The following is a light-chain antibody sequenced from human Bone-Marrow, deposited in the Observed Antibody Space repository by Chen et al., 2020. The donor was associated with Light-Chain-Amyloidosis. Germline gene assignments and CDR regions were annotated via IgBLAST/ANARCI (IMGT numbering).Light chain of an antibody. CDR1: SGLNVGTYR. CDR2: YKSDSDK. V-gene: IGLV5-45*03. Sequence: QAVLPQPSSLSASPGASASLTCTLRSGLNVGTYRIYWYQQQPGSPPQYLLMYKSDSDKQQGSGVPSRFSGSKDASANARILLISGLQSEDEADYYCMIWHSSAWVFGGGTKLTVL. J-gene: IGLJ3*02. CDR3: MIWHSSAWV.